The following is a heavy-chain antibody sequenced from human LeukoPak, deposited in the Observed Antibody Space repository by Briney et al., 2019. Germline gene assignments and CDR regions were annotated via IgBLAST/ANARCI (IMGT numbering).Heavy chain of an antibody. V-gene: IGHV4-39*07. Sequence: SETLSLTCTVSGGSISSSSYYWGWIRQPPGKGLEWIGSIYYSGSTYYNPSLKSRVTISVDTSKNQFSLKLSSVTAADTAVYYCARVCDSSGYYYFNWFDPWGQGTLVTVSS. J-gene: IGHJ5*02. CDR1: GGSISSSSYY. CDR3: ARVCDSSGYYYFNWFDP. D-gene: IGHD3-22*01. CDR2: IYYSGST.